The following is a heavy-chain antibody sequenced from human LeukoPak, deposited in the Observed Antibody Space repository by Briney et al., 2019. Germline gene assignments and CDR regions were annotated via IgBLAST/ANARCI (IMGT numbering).Heavy chain of an antibody. CDR3: TKESGSY. CDR1: GFIFSSYE. D-gene: IGHD5-12*01. V-gene: IGHV3-48*03. J-gene: IGHJ4*02. CDR2: ISSSADTI. Sequence: GGSLRLSCAASGFIFSSYEMTWVRQAPGKGLESVSFISSSADTILYADSVKGRFTISRDNAKNALYLQMNSLRAEDTAVYYCTKESGSYWGQGTLVTVSS.